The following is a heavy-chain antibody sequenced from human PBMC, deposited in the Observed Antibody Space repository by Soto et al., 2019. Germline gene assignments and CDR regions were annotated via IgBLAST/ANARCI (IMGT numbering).Heavy chain of an antibody. CDR3: ARGATVTTLNWFDP. J-gene: IGHJ5*02. CDR2: INHSGST. D-gene: IGHD4-17*01. CDR1: GGSFSGYY. V-gene: IGHV4-34*01. Sequence: SETLSLTCAVYGGSFSGYYWSWIRQPPGKGLEWIGEINHSGSTNYNPSLKSRVTILVDTSKNQFSLKLSSVTAADTAVYYCARGATVTTLNWFDPWGQGTLVNV.